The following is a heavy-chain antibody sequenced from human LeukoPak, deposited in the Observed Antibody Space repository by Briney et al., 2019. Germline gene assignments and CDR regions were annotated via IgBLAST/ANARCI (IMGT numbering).Heavy chain of an antibody. CDR1: VNIFPKFG. J-gene: IGHJ4*02. CDR2: ISAYTGNT. Sequence: GASVKVSCKASVNIFPKFGFNWVRQAPGGGLEWMGWISAYTGNTFYAPKVQDRVTMTTDTSTDTAYMELRNLRSDDTAFYYCALIEGDDFLDNWGQGTLVTVSS. D-gene: IGHD2-21*02. CDR3: ALIEGDDFLDN. V-gene: IGHV1-18*01.